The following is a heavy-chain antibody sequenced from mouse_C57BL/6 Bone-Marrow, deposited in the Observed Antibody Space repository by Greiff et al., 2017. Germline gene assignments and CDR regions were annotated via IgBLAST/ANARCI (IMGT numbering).Heavy chain of an antibody. CDR3: AREDYGSSYGDAMDY. J-gene: IGHJ4*01. Sequence: VQLQQPGAELVKPGASVKLSCKASGYTFTSYWMHWVKQRPGQGLEWIGMIHPNCGSTNYNEKFKSKATLTVDKYSSTAYMQLSSLTSEDSAVYYCAREDYGSSYGDAMDYWGQGTSVTVSS. CDR1: GYTFTSYW. D-gene: IGHD1-1*01. V-gene: IGHV1-64*01. CDR2: IHPNCGST.